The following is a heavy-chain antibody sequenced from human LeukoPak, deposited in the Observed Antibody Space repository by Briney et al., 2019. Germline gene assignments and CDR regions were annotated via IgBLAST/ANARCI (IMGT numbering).Heavy chain of an antibody. CDR2: IKQDGSEK. V-gene: IGHV3-7*01. CDR1: GFTFSNYG. Sequence: GGSLRLSCAASGFTFSNYGMSWVRQSPGKGLEWVASIKQDGSEKFYVDSVKGRFTISRDNAKNSLYLQMNSLRAEDTAVYYCARDCPYCSTTNCRCCWGKGTLVTVSS. D-gene: IGHD2-2*01. J-gene: IGHJ4*02. CDR3: ARDCPYCSTTNCRCC.